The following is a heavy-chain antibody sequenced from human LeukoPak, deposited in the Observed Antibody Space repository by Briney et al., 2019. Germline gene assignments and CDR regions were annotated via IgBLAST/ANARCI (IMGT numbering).Heavy chain of an antibody. Sequence: PGGSLGLSCAASGFTFSSYGMSWVRQAPGKGLEWVSAISGSGGSTYYADSVKGRFTISRDNSKNTLYLQMNSLRAKDTAVYYCAKVVNGDYGSVWGKGTTVTISS. J-gene: IGHJ6*04. CDR3: AKVVNGDYGSV. V-gene: IGHV3-23*01. CDR1: GFTFSSYG. D-gene: IGHD4-17*01. CDR2: ISGSGGST.